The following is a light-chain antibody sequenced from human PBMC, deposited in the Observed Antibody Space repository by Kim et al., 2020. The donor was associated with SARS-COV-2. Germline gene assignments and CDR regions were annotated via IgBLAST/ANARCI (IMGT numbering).Light chain of an antibody. V-gene: IGKV3-20*01. CDR3: QQYGSSPLT. J-gene: IGKJ4*01. Sequence: SPGERATLSCRASQSVSSSYLAWYQQKPGQAPRLLIYGASSRATGIPDRFSGSGSGTDFTLTISRLEPEDFAVYYCQQYGSSPLTFGGGTKVDIK. CDR2: GAS. CDR1: QSVSSSY.